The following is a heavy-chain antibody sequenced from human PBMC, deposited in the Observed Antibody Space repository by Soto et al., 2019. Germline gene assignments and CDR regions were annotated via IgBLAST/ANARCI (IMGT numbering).Heavy chain of an antibody. J-gene: IGHJ4*02. V-gene: IGHV3-23*01. D-gene: IGHD5-18*01. CDR3: AKGVSQYTPLALFDY. Sequence: GSLRLNCADSGFTFSSYAMSWVRQAPGKGLEWVSTISGSDGRTYSTDSVKGRFTISRDNSRNTAYLQMNSLRVEDTAVYYCAKGVSQYTPLALFDYWGRGTLVTVSS. CDR2: ISGSDGRT. CDR1: GFTFSSYA.